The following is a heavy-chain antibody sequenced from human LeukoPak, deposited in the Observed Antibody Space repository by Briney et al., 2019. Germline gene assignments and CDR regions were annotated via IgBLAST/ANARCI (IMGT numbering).Heavy chain of an antibody. V-gene: IGHV3-64*01. D-gene: IGHD1-26*01. J-gene: IGHJ4*02. Sequence: PGGSLRLSCAASGFTFSSYEMHWVRQAPGKGLEYVSAVDSNGGSTYYANSVKGRFTISRDNSKNTLYLQMGSLRAEDMAVYYCASRAGSGTYDYWGQGTLVTVSS. CDR3: ASRAGSGTYDY. CDR2: VDSNGGST. CDR1: GFTFSSYE.